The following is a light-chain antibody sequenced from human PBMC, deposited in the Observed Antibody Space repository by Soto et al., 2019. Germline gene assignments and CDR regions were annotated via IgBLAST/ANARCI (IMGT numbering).Light chain of an antibody. V-gene: IGKV3-15*01. CDR2: GSS. CDR1: QSVSSN. J-gene: IGKJ1*01. Sequence: EIVMTQSPATLSVSPGERATLSCRASQSVSSNLAWYQHKPGLGPRLLIYGSSTRATGTPARFSGGGSGTEFTLTISSLQSEDFAVYYCQQYNNWPPWTFGQGTKVEIK. CDR3: QQYNNWPPWT.